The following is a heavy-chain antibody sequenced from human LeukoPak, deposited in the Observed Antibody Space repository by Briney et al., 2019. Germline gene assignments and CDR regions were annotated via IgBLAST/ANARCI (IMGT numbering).Heavy chain of an antibody. J-gene: IGHJ6*03. V-gene: IGHV4-59*01. CDR1: GGSINSYY. D-gene: IGHD1-1*01. CDR3: ARGRVSSSTWYSTYYYYFYMDV. CDR2: IYYSGST. Sequence: SETLSLTCTVSGGSINSYYWNWIRQPPGKGLEWIGYIYYSGSTNFNPSLNGRVSISRDTTKNLFSLRLRSVTAADTAVYFCARGRVSSSTWYSTYYYYFYMDVWGKGTTVTVSS.